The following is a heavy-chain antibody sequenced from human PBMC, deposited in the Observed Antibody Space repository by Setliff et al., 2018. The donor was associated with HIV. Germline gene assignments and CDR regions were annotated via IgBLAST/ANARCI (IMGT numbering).Heavy chain of an antibody. D-gene: IGHD6-13*01. CDR2: ISPADSDT. V-gene: IGHV5-51*01. J-gene: IGHJ4*02. Sequence: PGESLKISCKGSGYNFTTYWIGWVRQMPGKGLEWMGIISPADSDTRYSPSFQGQVTISADKSISTTYLQWTSLKASDTAMYYCARHLIGIAAAGSSTIDYWGQGTLVTVSS. CDR1: GYNFTTYW. CDR3: ARHLIGIAAAGSSTIDY.